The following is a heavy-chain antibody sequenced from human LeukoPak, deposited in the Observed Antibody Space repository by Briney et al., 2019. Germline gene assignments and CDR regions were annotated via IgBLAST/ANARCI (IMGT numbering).Heavy chain of an antibody. CDR3: TRRYGGHSGWAGYHDS. V-gene: IGHV3-30*02. CDR1: GFTFSTYG. D-gene: IGHD6-19*01. CDR2: TRFDGSNK. Sequence: GGSLRLSCGASGFTFSTYGMHWVRQAPGKGLEWVAFTRFDGSNKYYADSAKGRFTISRDNSKSTLYLQMGSLRAEDTAVYYCTRRYGGHSGWAGYHDSWGQGTLVTVSS. J-gene: IGHJ4*02.